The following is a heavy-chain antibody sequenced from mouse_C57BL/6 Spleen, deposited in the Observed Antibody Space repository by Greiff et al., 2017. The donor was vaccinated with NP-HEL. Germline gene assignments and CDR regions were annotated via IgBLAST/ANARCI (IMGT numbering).Heavy chain of an antibody. V-gene: IGHV1-47*01. J-gene: IGHJ2*01. D-gene: IGHD2-1*01. CDR1: GYTFTTYP. Sequence: QVHVKQSGAELVKPGASVKMSCTASGYTFTTYPIEWMKQNHGKSLEWIGNFHPYNDDTKYNEKFKGKATLTVEKSSSTVYLELSRLTSDDSAVYYCARGGYGNYVDYWGQGTTLTVSS. CDR3: ARGGYGNYVDY. CDR2: FHPYNDDT.